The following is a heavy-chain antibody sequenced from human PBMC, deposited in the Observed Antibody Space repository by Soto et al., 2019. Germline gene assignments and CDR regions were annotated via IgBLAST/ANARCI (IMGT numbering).Heavy chain of an antibody. V-gene: IGHV3-21*01. CDR1: GFTFSSYS. J-gene: IGHJ4*02. CDR2: ISSSSSYI. CDR3: AVGFYCSGGSCYSFDY. D-gene: IGHD2-15*01. Sequence: PGGSLRLSCAASGFTFSSYSMNWGRQAPGKGLEWVSSISSSSSYIYYADSVKGRFTISRDNAKNSLYLQMNSLRAEDTAVYYCAVGFYCSGGSCYSFDYWGQGTLVTVSS.